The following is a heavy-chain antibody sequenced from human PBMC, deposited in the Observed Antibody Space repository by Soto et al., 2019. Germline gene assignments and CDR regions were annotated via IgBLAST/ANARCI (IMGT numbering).Heavy chain of an antibody. V-gene: IGHV4-59*01. CDR3: ARIGVEVGAKPGSLVYFDL. CDR1: GGSISSYY. D-gene: IGHD1-26*01. Sequence: QVQLQESGPGLVKPSETLSLTCTVSGGSISSYYWSWIRQPPGKGLEWIGYIYYSGSTNYNPSLKSRVTISVDTSKNQFSLKLSSVTAADTAVYYCARIGVEVGAKPGSLVYFDLWGRGTLVTVSS. J-gene: IGHJ2*01. CDR2: IYYSGST.